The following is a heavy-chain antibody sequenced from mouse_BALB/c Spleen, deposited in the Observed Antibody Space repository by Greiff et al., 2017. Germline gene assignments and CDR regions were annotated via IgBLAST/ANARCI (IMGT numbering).Heavy chain of an antibody. CDR1: GFSLTSYG. CDR2: IWAGGST. Sequence: VQLQESGPGLVAPSQSLSITCTVSGFSLTSYGVHWVRQPPGKGLEWLGVIWAGGSTNYNSALMSRLSISKDNSKSQVFLKMNSLQTDDTAMYYCARAGNYFDYWGQGTTLTVSS. CDR3: ARAGNYFDY. J-gene: IGHJ2*01. V-gene: IGHV2-9*02.